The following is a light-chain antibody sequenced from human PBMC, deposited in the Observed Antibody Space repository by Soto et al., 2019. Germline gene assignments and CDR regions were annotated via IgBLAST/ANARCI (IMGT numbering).Light chain of an antibody. V-gene: IGKV3-20*01. CDR3: QQYASSPLYT. Sequence: EIVLTQSPGTLSLSPGERATLSSRASQSVSSSYLAWYQQKPGQAPRLLIYGASSRATGIPDRFSGSGSGTAFTLTISRLEPEDFAVYYCQQYASSPLYTFGQGTKLEIK. CDR2: GAS. J-gene: IGKJ2*01. CDR1: QSVSSSY.